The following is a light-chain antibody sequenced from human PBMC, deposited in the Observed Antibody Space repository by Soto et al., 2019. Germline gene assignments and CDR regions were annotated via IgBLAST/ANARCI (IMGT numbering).Light chain of an antibody. Sequence: EIVMTQSPATLSVSPGERATLSCRASQGVSSNLAWYQQKPGQAPRLLIYGASTRATGIPARFSGSGSGTEFTLTINSLQSEDFVVYYCQQYNNWPRTFGQGTKVDIK. V-gene: IGKV3-15*01. CDR1: QGVSSN. J-gene: IGKJ1*01. CDR2: GAS. CDR3: QQYNNWPRT.